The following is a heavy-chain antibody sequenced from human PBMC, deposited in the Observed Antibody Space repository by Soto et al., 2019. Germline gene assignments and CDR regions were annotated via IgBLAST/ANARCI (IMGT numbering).Heavy chain of an antibody. D-gene: IGHD3-10*01. CDR2: INPIGGST. V-gene: IGHV1-46*01. Sequence: ASVKVSCKASGYTFTSYYIHWVRQAPGQGLEWMGIINPIGGSTSYAQKFQGRVTMTRDTSTSTVYMELSSLRCEHTAVSYCARDEKGSGSYSLYYYYCGMDLWGQGSNVTVSS. CDR1: GYTFTSYY. CDR3: ARDEKGSGSYSLYYYYCGMDL. J-gene: IGHJ6*01.